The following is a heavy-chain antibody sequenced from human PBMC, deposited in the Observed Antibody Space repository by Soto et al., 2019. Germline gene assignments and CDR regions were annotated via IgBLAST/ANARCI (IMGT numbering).Heavy chain of an antibody. CDR3: ARGGITMTALRNWFDP. V-gene: IGHV1-69*01. CDR2: IIPIFGTA. Sequence: QVQLVLSGAEVKKPGSSVKVSCKASGGTFSSYAISWVRQAPGQGLEWMGGIIPIFGTANYAQKFQGRVTITADESTSTAYMERSIQRSEDTAVYYCARGGITMTALRNWFDPWGQGTLVTVSS. J-gene: IGHJ5*02. D-gene: IGHD3-22*01. CDR1: GGTFSSYA.